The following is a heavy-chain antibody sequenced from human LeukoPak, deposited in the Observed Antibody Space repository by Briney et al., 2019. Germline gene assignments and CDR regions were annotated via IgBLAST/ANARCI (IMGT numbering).Heavy chain of an antibody. V-gene: IGHV3-74*01. CDR1: GFTFSSYW. J-gene: IGHJ6*04. CDR3: ARDSGRYGYYMDV. CDR2: INSDGSST. D-gene: IGHD1-26*01. Sequence: PGGSLRLSCAASGFTFSSYWMHWVRQAPGKGLVWVSRINSDGSSTSYADSVKGRFTISRDNAKNSVYLQMNSLRVEDTAVYYCARDSGRYGYYMDVWGKGTTVTVSS.